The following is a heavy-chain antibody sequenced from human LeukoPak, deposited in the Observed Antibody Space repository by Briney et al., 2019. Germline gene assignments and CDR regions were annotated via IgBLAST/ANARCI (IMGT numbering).Heavy chain of an antibody. CDR2: ISSSSSYI. Sequence: GGSLRLSCAASGFTFSSYSMNWVRQAPGEGLEWVSSISSSSSYIYYADSVKGRFPISRANAKNSLYLQMNSLRAEDTAVYYCARTYYGSGSQLERKICWGQGTLVTVSS. CDR1: GFTFSSYS. CDR3: ARTYYGSGSQLERKIC. D-gene: IGHD3-10*01. J-gene: IGHJ4*02. V-gene: IGHV3-21*01.